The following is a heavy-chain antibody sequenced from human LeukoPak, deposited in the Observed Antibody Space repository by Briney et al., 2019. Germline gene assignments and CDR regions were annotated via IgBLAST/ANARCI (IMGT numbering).Heavy chain of an antibody. CDR1: GGTFSGYY. J-gene: IGHJ4*02. D-gene: IGHD3-10*01. CDR3: ARRGSGSYYNDLMDY. CDR2: INHSGGT. V-gene: IGHV4-34*01. Sequence: SETLSVTCAVYGGTFSGYYWSWIRQPPGKGLEWIGEINHSGGTNYNPSLKSRVTISVDTSKNQFSLKLSSVTAADTAVYYCARRGSGSYYNDLMDYWGQGTLVTVSS.